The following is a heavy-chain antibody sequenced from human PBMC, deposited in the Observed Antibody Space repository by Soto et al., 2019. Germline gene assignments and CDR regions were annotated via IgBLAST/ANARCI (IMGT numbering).Heavy chain of an antibody. CDR3: ARRYGYAFDI. J-gene: IGHJ3*02. CDR1: GGSISSYY. D-gene: IGHD4-17*01. CDR2: IYYSGST. V-gene: IGHV4-59*01. Sequence: QVQLQESGPGLVKPSETLSLTCTVSGGSISSYYWSWIRQPPRKGLEWIGYIYYSGSTNYNPSLKGRVTISVDTSKNRFSLKLSSVSAADTAVYYCARRYGYAFDIWGQGTMVTVSS.